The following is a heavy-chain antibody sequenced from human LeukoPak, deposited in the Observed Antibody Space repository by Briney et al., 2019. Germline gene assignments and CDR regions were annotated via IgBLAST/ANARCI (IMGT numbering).Heavy chain of an antibody. Sequence: SETLSLTCTVSGGSISTSNYYWGWIRQPPGKGLEWIGNIFYSGSTYYSPSVKSRVTISLDTSRNQFSLKLNSVTAADTAVYYCARGGILKSVDYWGQGTLVAVSS. CDR3: ARGGILKSVDY. J-gene: IGHJ4*02. D-gene: IGHD3-16*01. CDR2: IFYSGST. CDR1: GGSISTSNYY. V-gene: IGHV4-39*07.